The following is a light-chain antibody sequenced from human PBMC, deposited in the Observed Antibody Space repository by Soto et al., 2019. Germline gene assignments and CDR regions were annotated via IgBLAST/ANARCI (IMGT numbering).Light chain of an antibody. CDR1: QSISNH. CDR2: AAS. CDR3: QQSYSTHRGA. Sequence: DIHMTQSPSSLSASVEYIVIITCRASQSISNHLNWYQQKPVKAPKLLIYAASSLQSGVPSRFSGSGSGTDFTLTIISLKTEDFANYYCQQSYSTHRGAFGHGTRLEIK. J-gene: IGKJ5*01. V-gene: IGKV1-39*01.